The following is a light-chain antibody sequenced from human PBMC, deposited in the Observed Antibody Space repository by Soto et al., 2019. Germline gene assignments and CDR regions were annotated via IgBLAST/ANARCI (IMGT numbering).Light chain of an antibody. J-gene: IGKJ1*01. CDR3: QHYNGWPRT. V-gene: IGKV3-15*01. Sequence: EIVLTQSPATLSLCPGERATLSCRASQSVSSDLAWYQQKPGQAPRLLIYDASTRATGIPARFSGSGSETEFTLTISSLQSEDFAVYYCQHYNGWPRTFGQGTKVDIK. CDR2: DAS. CDR1: QSVSSD.